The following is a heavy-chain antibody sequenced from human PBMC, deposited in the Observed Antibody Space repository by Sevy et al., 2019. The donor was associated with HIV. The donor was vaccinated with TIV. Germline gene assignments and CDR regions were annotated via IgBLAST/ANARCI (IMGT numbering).Heavy chain of an antibody. Sequence: GGSLRLSCAASGFTFSSYWMSWVRQAPGKGLEWVANIKQDGSEKYYVDSVKGRFTISRDNAKNSLYLQMNSLRAEDTAMYYCARDARRYCSSTSCYRAYGMDVWGQGTTVTVSS. J-gene: IGHJ6*02. CDR1: GFTFSSYW. V-gene: IGHV3-7*01. D-gene: IGHD2-2*02. CDR3: ARDARRYCSSTSCYRAYGMDV. CDR2: IKQDGSEK.